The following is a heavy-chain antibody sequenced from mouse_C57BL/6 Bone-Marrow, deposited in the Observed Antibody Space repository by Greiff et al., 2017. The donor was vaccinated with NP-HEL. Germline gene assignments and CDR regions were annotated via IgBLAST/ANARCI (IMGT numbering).Heavy chain of an antibody. J-gene: IGHJ1*03. CDR3: ARGGPYYGSSYWYFDV. V-gene: IGHV1-81*01. Sequence: QVQLKESGAELARPGASVKLSCKASGYTFTSYGISWVKQRTGQGLEWIGEIYPRSGNTYYNEKFKGKATLTADKSSSTAYMELRSLTSEDSAVDFCARGGPYYGSSYWYFDVWGTGTTVTVSS. D-gene: IGHD1-1*01. CDR2: IYPRSGNT. CDR1: GYTFTSYG.